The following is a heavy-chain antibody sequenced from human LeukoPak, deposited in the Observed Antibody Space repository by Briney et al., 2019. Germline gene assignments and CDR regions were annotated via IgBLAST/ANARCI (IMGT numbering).Heavy chain of an antibody. V-gene: IGHV3-23*01. D-gene: IGHD3-9*01. J-gene: IGHJ4*02. Sequence: GGSLRLSCAASGFTFSSYAMSWVRQAPGKGLEWVSAISGSGGSTYYADSVKGRFTISRDNSKNTLYLQMSSLRAEDTAVYYCARVLTYDILTGYYQTTYYFDYWGQGTLVTVSS. CDR2: ISGSGGST. CDR1: GFTFSSYA. CDR3: ARVLTYDILTGYYQTTYYFDY.